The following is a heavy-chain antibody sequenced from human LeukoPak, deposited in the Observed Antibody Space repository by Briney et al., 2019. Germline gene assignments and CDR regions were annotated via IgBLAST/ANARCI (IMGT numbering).Heavy chain of an antibody. Sequence: ASVKVSCKASGYTFTGYYMHLVRQAPGQGLEWMGRINPNSGGTNYAQKFQGRVTMTRDTSISTAYMELSRLRSDDTAVYYCATLGYCSGGSCYRDYWGQGTPVTVSS. CDR2: INPNSGGT. V-gene: IGHV1-2*06. CDR3: ATLGYCSGGSCYRDY. CDR1: GYTFTGYY. D-gene: IGHD2-15*01. J-gene: IGHJ4*02.